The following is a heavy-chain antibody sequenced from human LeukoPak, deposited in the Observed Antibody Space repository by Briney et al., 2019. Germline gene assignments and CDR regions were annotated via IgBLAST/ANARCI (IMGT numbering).Heavy chain of an antibody. CDR3: ARDLMYSNYVNWFDP. J-gene: IGHJ5*02. D-gene: IGHD4-11*01. CDR1: GYIFTSNY. Sequence: GASVKVSCKASGYIFTSNYIHWVRQAPGQGLEWMGIINPSGGGTTYAQKFQGRVTMTRDLSTSTVHMELSSLRSEDTAVYYCARDLMYSNYVNWFDPWGQGTLVTVSS. CDR2: INPSGGGT. V-gene: IGHV1-46*01.